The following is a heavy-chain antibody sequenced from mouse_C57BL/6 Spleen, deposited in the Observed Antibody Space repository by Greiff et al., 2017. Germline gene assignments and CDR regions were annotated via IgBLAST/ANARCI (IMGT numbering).Heavy chain of an antibody. J-gene: IGHJ2*01. D-gene: IGHD1-1*01. V-gene: IGHV1-80*01. CDR1: GYAFSSYW. CDR2: IYPGDGDT. Sequence: VQLKESGAELVKPGASVKISCKASGYAFSSYWMNWVKQRPGKGLEWIGQIYPGDGDTNYNGKFKGKATLTADKSSSTAYMQLSSLTSEDSAVYFCARRRNYGSSWDYWGQGTTLTVSS. CDR3: ARRRNYGSSWDY.